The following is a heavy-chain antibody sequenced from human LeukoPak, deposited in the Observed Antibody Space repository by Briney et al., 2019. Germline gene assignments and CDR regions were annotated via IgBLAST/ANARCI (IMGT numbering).Heavy chain of an antibody. D-gene: IGHD1-7*01. CDR1: GGPISSSSYY. CDR3: ARRVGYNWNYAPYFDY. Sequence: SETLSLTCTVSGGPISSSSYYWGWIRQPPGKGLEWIGSIYYSGSTYYNPSLKSRVTIPVDTSKNQFSLKLSSVTAADTAVYYCARRVGYNWNYAPYFDYWGQGTLVTVSS. J-gene: IGHJ4*02. CDR2: IYYSGST. V-gene: IGHV4-39*07.